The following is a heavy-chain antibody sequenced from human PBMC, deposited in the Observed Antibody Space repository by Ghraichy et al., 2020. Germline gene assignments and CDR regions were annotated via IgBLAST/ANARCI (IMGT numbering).Heavy chain of an antibody. D-gene: IGHD2-2*01. Sequence: SETLSLTCTVSGGSISSGGYYWSWIRQHPGKGLEWIGYIYYSGSTYYNPSLKSRVTISVDTSKNQFSLKLSSVTAADTAVYYCARAAGSTSWSTGAFDIWGQGTMVTVSS. CDR2: IYYSGST. J-gene: IGHJ3*02. V-gene: IGHV4-31*03. CDR1: GGSISSGGYY. CDR3: ARAAGSTSWSTGAFDI.